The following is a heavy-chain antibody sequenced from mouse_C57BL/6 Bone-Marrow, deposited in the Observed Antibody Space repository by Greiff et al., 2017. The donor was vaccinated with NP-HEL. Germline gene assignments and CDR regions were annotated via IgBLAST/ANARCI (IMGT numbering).Heavy chain of an antibody. CDR2: IYPSDSET. CDR3: ARKRSRDY. J-gene: IGHJ2*01. Sequence: QVQLKESGAELVRPGSSVKLSCKASGYTFTSYWMDWVKQRPGQGLEWIGNIYPSDSETHYNQKFKDKATLTVDKSSSTAYMQLSSLTSEDSAVYYCARKRSRDYWGQGTTLTVSS. V-gene: IGHV1-61*01. CDR1: GYTFTSYW.